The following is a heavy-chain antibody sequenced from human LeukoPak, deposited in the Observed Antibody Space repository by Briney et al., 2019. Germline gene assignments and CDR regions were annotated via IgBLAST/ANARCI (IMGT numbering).Heavy chain of an antibody. J-gene: IGHJ6*03. V-gene: IGHV1-8*03. CDR1: GYTFTNYD. D-gene: IGHD2-2*02. CDR2: MNPNSGNT. Sequence: ASVKVSCKASGYTFTNYDVNWVRQATGQGLEWMGWMNPNSGNTGYAQMFQGRVTITGNTSISTAYMELNSLTSEDTAVYYCARDVKVVVVPAAIPRQYYYYMDVWGKGTTVTVSS. CDR3: ARDVKVVVVPAAIPRQYYYYMDV.